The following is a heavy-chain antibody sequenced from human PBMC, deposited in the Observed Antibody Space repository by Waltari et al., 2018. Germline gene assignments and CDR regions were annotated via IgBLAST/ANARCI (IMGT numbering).Heavy chain of an antibody. V-gene: IGHV3-30*18. Sequence: QVQLVESGGGVVQPGRSLRLSCAASGFTFSSYGMHWVRQAPGTGLDWVAVISYDGSNKYYADSVKGRFTISRDNSKNTLYLQMNSLRAEDTAVYYCAKPLHGYYDSSGLGPIDYWGQGTLVTVSS. CDR3: AKPLHGYYDSSGLGPIDY. CDR2: ISYDGSNK. D-gene: IGHD3-22*01. J-gene: IGHJ4*02. CDR1: GFTFSSYG.